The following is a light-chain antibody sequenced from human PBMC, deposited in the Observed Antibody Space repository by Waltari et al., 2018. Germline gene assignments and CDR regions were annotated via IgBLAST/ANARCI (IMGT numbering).Light chain of an antibody. J-gene: IGKJ4*01. CDR2: AAS. Sequence: DIQITQSPSSLSASVGARVTITCRASQSISSNLVWYQQKRGRAPKLLIYAASSLQSGVPSRFSGSGSGTDCTLAISSLQPEDFATYYCQQSYSTPRTFGGGTKVEIK. V-gene: IGKV1-39*01. CDR1: QSISSN. CDR3: QQSYSTPRT.